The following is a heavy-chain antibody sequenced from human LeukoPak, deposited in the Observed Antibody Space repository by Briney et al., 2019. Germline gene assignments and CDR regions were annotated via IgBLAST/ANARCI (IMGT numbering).Heavy chain of an antibody. CDR1: GVTFSRYA. D-gene: IGHD6-19*01. CDR2: IGGSGGGTT. CDR3: AKPPAVAGRALNWFDP. Sequence: PGGSLRLSCAASGVTFSRYAMSWVRQAPEKGLEWVSQIGGSGGGTTFYADSVKGRFTISRDNSKNTLYLQMNSLRAEDTAVYYCAKPPAVAGRALNWFDPWGQGTLVTVSS. V-gene: IGHV3-23*01. J-gene: IGHJ5*02.